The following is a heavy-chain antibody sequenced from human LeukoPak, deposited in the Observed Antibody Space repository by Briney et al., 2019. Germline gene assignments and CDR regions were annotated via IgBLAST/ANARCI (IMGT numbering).Heavy chain of an antibody. Sequence: GASVKVSCKVSGYTLTELSMHWVRQAPGKGLEWMGGFDPEDGETIYAQKFQGRVTMTEDTSTDTAYMGLSSLRSEDTAVYYCATYLGSGSYYHDYWGQGTLVTVSS. D-gene: IGHD3-10*01. CDR3: ATYLGSGSYYHDY. V-gene: IGHV1-24*01. CDR1: GYTLTELS. J-gene: IGHJ4*02. CDR2: FDPEDGET.